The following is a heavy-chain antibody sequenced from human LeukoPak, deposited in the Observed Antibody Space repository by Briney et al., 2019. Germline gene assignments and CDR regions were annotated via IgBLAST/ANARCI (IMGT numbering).Heavy chain of an antibody. J-gene: IGHJ4*02. CDR3: ARVAGFPPQFDY. Sequence: PSETLSLTCTVSGGSISSGAYYWTWIRQLPGKGLEWIGYIYYSGSTNYNPSLKSRVTISVDTSKNQFSLKLSSVTAADTAVYYCARVAGFPPQFDYWGQGTLVTVSS. CDR1: GGSISSGAYY. CDR2: IYYSGST. V-gene: IGHV4-61*08.